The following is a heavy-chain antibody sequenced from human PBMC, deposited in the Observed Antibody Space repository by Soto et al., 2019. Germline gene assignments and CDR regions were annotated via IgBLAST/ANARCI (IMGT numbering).Heavy chain of an antibody. J-gene: IGHJ6*02. Sequence: SETLSLTCTVSGGSISSSSYYWGWVRQPPGKGLEWIGSIYYSGSTYYNPSLKSRVTISVDTSKNQFSLKLSSVTAADTAVYYCARRGGLVYYYYYGMDVWGQGTTVTVSS. CDR3: ARRGGLVYYYYYGMDV. CDR1: GGSISSSSYY. CDR2: IYYSGST. D-gene: IGHD3-3*01. V-gene: IGHV4-39*01.